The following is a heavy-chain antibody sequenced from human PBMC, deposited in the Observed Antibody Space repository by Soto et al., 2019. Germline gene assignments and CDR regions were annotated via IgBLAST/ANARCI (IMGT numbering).Heavy chain of an antibody. CDR1: GYTFTSYG. Sequence: ASVKVSCKASGYTFTSYGISWVRQAPGQGLEWMGWISAYNGNTNYAQKLQGRVTMPTNTSTRTAYMEWRSLRSDDTAFYYWARKCPLTWSAPWGRETLVPVSS. J-gene: IGHJ5*02. V-gene: IGHV1-18*04. CDR2: ISAYNGNT. CDR3: ARKCPLTWSAP.